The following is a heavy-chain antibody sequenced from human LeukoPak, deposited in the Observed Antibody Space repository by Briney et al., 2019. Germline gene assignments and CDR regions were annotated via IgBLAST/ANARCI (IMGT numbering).Heavy chain of an antibody. J-gene: IGHJ4*02. CDR1: GGSFSGYH. CDR3: ARVPRHLAGIYDY. D-gene: IGHD6-19*01. CDR2: INHSGGT. V-gene: IGHV4-34*01. Sequence: SETLSLTCAVYGGSFSGYHWSWIRQPPGKGLEWIGEINHSGGTNYNPSLKSRVTISVDTSKNQFSLKLSSVTAADTAVYYCARVPRHLAGIYDYWGQGTLVTVSS.